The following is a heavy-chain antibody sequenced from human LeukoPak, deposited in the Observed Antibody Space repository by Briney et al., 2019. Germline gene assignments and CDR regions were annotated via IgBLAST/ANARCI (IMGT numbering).Heavy chain of an antibody. V-gene: IGHV3-53*01. CDR2: IYNDGGT. J-gene: IGHJ4*02. Sequence: GGSLRLSCAASGFTVSSNYMSWVRQAPGKGLEWVSIIYNDGGTYYADSVKGRFTISRDNSKNTLFLQMNSLRAEDTAVYYCARDSYGYYFDYWGQGTLVTVYS. CDR1: GFTVSSNY. D-gene: IGHD5-18*01. CDR3: ARDSYGYYFDY.